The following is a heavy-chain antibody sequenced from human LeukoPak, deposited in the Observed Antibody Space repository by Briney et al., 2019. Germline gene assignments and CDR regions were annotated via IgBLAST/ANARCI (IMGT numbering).Heavy chain of an antibody. CDR1: GGSISSYY. CDR2: IYYSGST. Sequence: PSETLSLTCTVSGGSISSYYWSWIRQPPGKGLEWIGYIYYSGSTNYNPSLKSRVTISVDTSKNQFSLKLSSVTAADTAVYYCARDRQGVDYWGQGTLVTVSS. J-gene: IGHJ4*02. CDR3: ARDRQGVDY. V-gene: IGHV4-59*01.